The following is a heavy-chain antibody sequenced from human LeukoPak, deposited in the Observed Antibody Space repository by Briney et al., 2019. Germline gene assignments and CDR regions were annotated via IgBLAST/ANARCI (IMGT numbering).Heavy chain of an antibody. CDR1: GGTFSSYA. CDR3: ASLSYGGSGSSFDY. D-gene: IGHD3-10*01. J-gene: IGHJ4*02. CDR2: IIPIFGTA. V-gene: IGHV1-69*13. Sequence: SVKVSCKSSGGTFSSYAISWVRQAPGQGLAWMGGIIPIFGTANYAQKFQGRVTITADESTSTAYMELSSLRSEDTAVYYCASLSYGGSGSSFDYWGQGTLVTVSS.